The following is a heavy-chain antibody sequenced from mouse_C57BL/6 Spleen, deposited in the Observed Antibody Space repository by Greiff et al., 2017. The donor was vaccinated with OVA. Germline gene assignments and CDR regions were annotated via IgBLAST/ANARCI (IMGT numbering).Heavy chain of an antibody. Sequence: DVHLVESEGGLVQPGSSMKLSCTASGFTFSDYYMAWVRQVPEKGLEWVANINYDGSSTYYLDSLKSRFIISRDNDKNILYLQMSSLKSEDTATYYCAREDDSSYWYFDVWGTGTTVTVSS. CDR3: AREDDSSYWYFDV. V-gene: IGHV5-16*01. CDR2: INYDGSST. CDR1: GFTFSDYY. D-gene: IGHD2-4*01. J-gene: IGHJ1*03.